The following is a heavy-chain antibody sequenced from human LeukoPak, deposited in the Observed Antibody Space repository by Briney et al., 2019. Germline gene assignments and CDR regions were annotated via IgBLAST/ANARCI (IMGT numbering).Heavy chain of an antibody. CDR3: AKHLTATNTYIFFGLDV. D-gene: IGHD1-26*01. CDR1: GYSFKDYG. V-gene: IGHV3-9*01. Sequence: GGSLRLSCAATGYSFKDYGMHWVRQLPGKGLEWVSAINWNGGGTDYADSVKGRFTIFRDNAKNSLYLQLSSLRPEDTALYYCAKHLTATNTYIFFGLDVWGQGTSVTVSS. J-gene: IGHJ6*02. CDR2: INWNGGGT.